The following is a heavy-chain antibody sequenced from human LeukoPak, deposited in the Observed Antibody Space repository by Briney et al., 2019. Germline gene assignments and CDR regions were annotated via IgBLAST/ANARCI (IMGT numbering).Heavy chain of an antibody. J-gene: IGHJ4*02. Sequence: LSGGSLRLSCAASGFTFSSYAMHWVRQAPGKGLEWVAVISYDGSNKYYADSVKGRFTISRDNSKNTLYLQMNSLRAEDTAVYYCARDNHSSGWYLGYWGQGTLVTVSS. CDR1: GFTFSSYA. V-gene: IGHV3-30-3*01. D-gene: IGHD6-19*01. CDR3: ARDNHSSGWYLGY. CDR2: ISYDGSNK.